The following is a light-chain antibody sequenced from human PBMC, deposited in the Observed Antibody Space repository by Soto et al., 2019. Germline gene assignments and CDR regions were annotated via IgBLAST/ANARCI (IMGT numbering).Light chain of an antibody. Sequence: QPVLTQPPSVSEAPGQWVTISCTGSSSNIGAGYEAHWYQQVPGTAPKLLIYENNNRPSGVSDRFSGSKSGTSASLAITGLQAEDEAEYYCQSYDSSLSGYVFGTGTKLTVL. CDR1: SSNIGAGYE. V-gene: IGLV1-40*01. J-gene: IGLJ1*01. CDR2: ENN. CDR3: QSYDSSLSGYV.